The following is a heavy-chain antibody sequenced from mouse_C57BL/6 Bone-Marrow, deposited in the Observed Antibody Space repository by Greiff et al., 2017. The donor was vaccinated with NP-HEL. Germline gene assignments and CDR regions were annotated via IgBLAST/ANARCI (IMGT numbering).Heavy chain of an antibody. J-gene: IGHJ3*01. D-gene: IGHD1-1*01. Sequence: QVQLQQSGAELARPGASVKLSCKASGYTFTSYGISWVKQRTGQGLEWIGEIYPRSGNTYYNAKFKGKATLTADKSSSTAYMELRSLTSEDSAVYFCARYYGSSSWFDYWGQGTLVTVSA. V-gene: IGHV1-81*01. CDR2: IYPRSGNT. CDR1: GYTFTSYG. CDR3: ARYYGSSSWFDY.